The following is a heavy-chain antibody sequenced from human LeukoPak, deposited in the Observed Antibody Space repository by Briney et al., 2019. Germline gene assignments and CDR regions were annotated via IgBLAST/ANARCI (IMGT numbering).Heavy chain of an antibody. CDR1: GFTFSSYS. D-gene: IGHD3-9*01. Sequence: GGSLRLSCAASGFTFSSYSMNWVRQAPGKGLEWVSSISSSSSYIYYADSVKGRFTISRDNAKNSLYLRMNSLRAEDTAVYYCARDETILWFDYWGQGTLVTVSS. J-gene: IGHJ5*01. CDR3: ARDETILWFDY. CDR2: ISSSSSYI. V-gene: IGHV3-21*01.